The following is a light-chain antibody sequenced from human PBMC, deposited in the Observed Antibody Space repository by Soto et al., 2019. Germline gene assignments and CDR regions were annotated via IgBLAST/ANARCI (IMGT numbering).Light chain of an antibody. CDR2: GAS. Sequence: EIVLTQSPGTLSLSPGERATLSCRASQSVSSNFLAWYQQKPGQAPRLLIYGASSRATGVPDRFSGSGSGTDFTLTISRLEPEDFAVYYWQQYSSSLTFGGGTKVEIK. CDR3: QQYSSSLT. CDR1: QSVSSNF. J-gene: IGKJ4*01. V-gene: IGKV3-20*01.